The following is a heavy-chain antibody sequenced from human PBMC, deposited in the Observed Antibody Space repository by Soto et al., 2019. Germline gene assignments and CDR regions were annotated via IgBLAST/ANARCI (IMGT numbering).Heavy chain of an antibody. D-gene: IGHD2-2*01. CDR2: INHSGST. CDR1: GGSFSGYY. J-gene: IGHJ5*02. CDR3: ARALGYCSSTSCYDIDP. V-gene: IGHV4-34*01. Sequence: SETLSLTCAVYGGSFSGYYWSWIRQPPGKGLEWIGEINHSGSTNYNPSLKSRVTISVDTSKNQFSLKLSSVTAADTAVYYCARALGYCSSTSCYDIDPWGQGTLVTVSS.